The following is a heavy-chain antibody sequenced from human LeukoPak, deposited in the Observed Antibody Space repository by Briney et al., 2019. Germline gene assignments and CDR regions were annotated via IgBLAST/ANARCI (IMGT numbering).Heavy chain of an antibody. Sequence: GGSLGLSCAASGFTFSSYAMGWVRQAPGKGLEWVSTISASGGRTYYADSLKGRFTISRDNSKNTLHLQMNSLKAEDTAVYYCAKEVLSDSRFDYWGQGTLVTVSS. CDR2: ISASGGRT. CDR3: AKEVLSDSRFDY. CDR1: GFTFSSYA. D-gene: IGHD2/OR15-2a*01. V-gene: IGHV3-23*01. J-gene: IGHJ4*02.